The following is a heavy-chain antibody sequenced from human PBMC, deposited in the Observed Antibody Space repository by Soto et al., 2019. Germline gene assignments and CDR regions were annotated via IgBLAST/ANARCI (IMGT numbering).Heavy chain of an antibody. CDR3: AKDRGISTAGV. D-gene: IGHD3-10*01. J-gene: IGHJ4*02. CDR1: GGSIRSSNW. Sequence: QVQLQESGPGLVKPSGTLSLTCAVSGGSIRSSNWWSWVRQPPGKGLEWIGEIYHTGNTNYNPSLETRVTISVDKSKHQFSLNLSSVTAADTAVYYCAKDRGISTAGVWGQGTLVTVSS. CDR2: IYHTGNT. V-gene: IGHV4-4*02.